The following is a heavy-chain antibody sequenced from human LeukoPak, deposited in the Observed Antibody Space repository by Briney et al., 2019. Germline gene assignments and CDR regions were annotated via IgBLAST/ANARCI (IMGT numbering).Heavy chain of an antibody. CDR3: ARVGYYYDSSGYYSGLYYYYYYMDV. J-gene: IGHJ6*03. V-gene: IGHV4-59*01. CDR2: IYYSGRT. CDR1: GGSISSYY. D-gene: IGHD3-22*01. Sequence: PSETLSLTCTVSGGSISSYYWSWIRQSPGKGLEWIGYIYYSGRTNYNPSLKSRVTISVDTSKNQFSLKLSSVTAADTAVYYCARVGYYYDSSGYYSGLYYYYYYMDVWGKGTTVTVSS.